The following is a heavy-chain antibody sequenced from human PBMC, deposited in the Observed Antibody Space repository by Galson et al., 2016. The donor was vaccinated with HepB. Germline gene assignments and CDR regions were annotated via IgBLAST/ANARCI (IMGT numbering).Heavy chain of an antibody. Sequence: SLRLSCAASVLTFSSLGMSWVRQAPGKGLEWVSASGVGTYYADSVKGRFTISRDSSKNTLYLQMNSLRVDDTAVYYCATYRGYDKGYGAFFDSWGQGTLVTASS. CDR1: VLTFSSLG. J-gene: IGHJ4*02. CDR2: SGVGT. D-gene: IGHD5-18*01. V-gene: IGHV3-23*01. CDR3: ATYRGYDKGYGAFFDS.